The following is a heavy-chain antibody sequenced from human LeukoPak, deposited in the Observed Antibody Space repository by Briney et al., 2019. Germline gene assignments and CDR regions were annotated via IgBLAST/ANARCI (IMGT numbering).Heavy chain of an antibody. CDR3: AKDRRGGYGGNSDYYYGMDV. V-gene: IGHV3-23*01. CDR1: GFTFSNYA. Sequence: GGSLRLSCAASGFTFSNYAMSWVRQAPGKGLEWVSGISGSGDSTYYADSVKGRFTISRDNSKNTLYLQMSSLRAEDTAVYYCAKDRRGGYGGNSDYYYGMDVWGQGTTVTVSS. CDR2: ISGSGDST. D-gene: IGHD4-23*01. J-gene: IGHJ6*02.